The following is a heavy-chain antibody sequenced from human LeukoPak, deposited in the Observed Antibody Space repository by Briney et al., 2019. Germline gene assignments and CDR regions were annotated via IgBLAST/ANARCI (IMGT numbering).Heavy chain of an antibody. CDR2: ISSSSSDT. CDR3: ARGSRTIELGDDY. J-gene: IGHJ4*02. Sequence: GGSLRLSCAASGFTFSDSYMSWIRQAPGKGLEWVSYISSSSSDTNYADSVKGRFTISRDNAKNSLYLQMNSLRAEDTAVYYCARGSRTIELGDDYWGQGTLVTVS. D-gene: IGHD5-24*01. V-gene: IGHV3-11*06. CDR1: GFTFSDSY.